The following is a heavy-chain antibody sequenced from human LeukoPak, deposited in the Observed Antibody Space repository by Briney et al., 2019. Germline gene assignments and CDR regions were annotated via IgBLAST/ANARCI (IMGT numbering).Heavy chain of an antibody. D-gene: IGHD3-3*01. CDR1: GDSVSSNSAA. V-gene: IGHV6-1*01. J-gene: IGHJ4*02. CDR2: TYYRSKWYN. CDR3: ARDEGRPYYDFWSGYGYLGY. Sequence: SQTLSLTCAISGDSVSSNSAAWNWIRQSPSRGLEWLGRTYYRSKWYNDYAVSVKSRITINPDTSKNQFSLQLNSVTPEDTAVYYCARDEGRPYYDFWSGYGYLGYWGQGTLVTVSS.